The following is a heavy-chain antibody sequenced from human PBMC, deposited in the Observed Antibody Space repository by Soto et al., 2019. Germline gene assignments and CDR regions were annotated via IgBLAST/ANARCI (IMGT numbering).Heavy chain of an antibody. CDR3: ATSLWCRTQHEI. D-gene: IGHD2-21*01. V-gene: IGHV4-34*08. CDR1: GGTFSNNY. CDR2: ISPSGTT. Sequence: SETLSLTCAVYGGTFSNNYWTWFRQPPGKGLEWIGEISPSGTTKYIPSLKSRGTISVDTSRKQFFLKVTSVSAADTAVYYCATSLWCRTQHEIWGPGTLVTVSS. J-gene: IGHJ4*02.